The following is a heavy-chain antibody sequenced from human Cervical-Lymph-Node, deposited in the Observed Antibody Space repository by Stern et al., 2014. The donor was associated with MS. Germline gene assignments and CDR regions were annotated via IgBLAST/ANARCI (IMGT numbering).Heavy chain of an antibody. J-gene: IGHJ3*02. CDR2: SIPIFRAT. D-gene: IGHD2-2*01. CDR1: GGTFNTYS. CDR3: ARDIPARPGSHDALDI. Sequence: QLVQSGAEVRKPGSSVQVSCKTSGGTFNTYSISWVRQAPGQGLEWMGGSIPIFRATNYAQRFRDRVTITADESTNTVYMELSSLTPEDTAVYYCARDIPARPGSHDALDIWGQGTVITVSS. V-gene: IGHV1-69*01.